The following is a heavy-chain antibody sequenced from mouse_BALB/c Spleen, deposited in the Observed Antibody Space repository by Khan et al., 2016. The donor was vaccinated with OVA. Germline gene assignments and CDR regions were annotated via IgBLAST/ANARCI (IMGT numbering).Heavy chain of an antibody. CDR3: ARHGYGGFAY. Sequence: VRLQQSGPELVKPGASVKIPCKASGYPFTDYNMAWVKQSHGRGLEWIGDIFPSNGGTVYNQKFKGKATLTVDKSSSIAFMELRSLTSEDTAVYYCARHGYGGFAYWGQGTLVTVSA. J-gene: IGHJ3*01. D-gene: IGHD2-2*01. CDR2: IFPSNGGT. CDR1: GYPFTDYN. V-gene: IGHV1-18*01.